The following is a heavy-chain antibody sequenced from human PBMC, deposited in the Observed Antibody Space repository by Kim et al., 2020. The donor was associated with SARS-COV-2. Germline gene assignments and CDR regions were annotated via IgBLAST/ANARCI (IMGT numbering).Heavy chain of an antibody. CDR1: GYTFTSYD. J-gene: IGHJ6*02. CDR2: MNPNSGNT. Sequence: ASVKVSCKASGYTFTSYDINWVRQATGQGLEWMGWMNPNSGNTGYAQKFQGRVTMTRNTSISTAYMELSSLRSEDTAVYYCARGGYSYEYYYYYGMDVWGQGTKVTVSS. V-gene: IGHV1-8*01. CDR3: ARGGYSYEYYYYYGMDV. D-gene: IGHD5-18*01.